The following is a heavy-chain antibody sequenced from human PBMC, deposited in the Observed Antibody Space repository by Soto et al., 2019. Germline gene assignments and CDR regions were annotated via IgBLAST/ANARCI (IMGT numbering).Heavy chain of an antibody. V-gene: IGHV3-21*01. CDR1: GFTFSSYS. D-gene: IGHD5-18*01. CDR3: ARSSQIHDTAMDTDFDY. CDR2: ISSSSSYI. J-gene: IGHJ4*02. Sequence: GGSLRLSCAASGFTFSSYSMNWVRQAPGKGLEWVSSISSSSSYIYYADSVKGRFTISRDNAKNSLYLQMNSLRDEDTAVYYCARSSQIHDTAMDTDFDYWGQGTLVTVSS.